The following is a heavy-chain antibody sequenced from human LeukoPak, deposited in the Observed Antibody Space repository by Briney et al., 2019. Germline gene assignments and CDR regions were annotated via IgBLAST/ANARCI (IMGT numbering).Heavy chain of an antibody. CDR1: GYTFRDYD. CDR2: IEPKGGGP. V-gene: IGHV1-2*02. J-gene: IGHJ3*01. CDR3: ARGGFHHGFDF. Sequence: GASVKVSCTASGYTFRDYDMHWVRQAPGQGLEWMGWIEPKGGGPNYAQKFQGRVTLTSDTSINTSYMELSRLTSDDTAVYYCARGGFHHGFDFWGQGTVVTVSS.